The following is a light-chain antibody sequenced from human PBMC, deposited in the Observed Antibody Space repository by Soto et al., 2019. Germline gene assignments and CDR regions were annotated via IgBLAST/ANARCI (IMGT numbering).Light chain of an antibody. CDR3: LQVKSFPRT. J-gene: IGKJ1*01. Sequence: DLQMTQSPSSLSASVGDSVTSXXRTSQSIDNYLNWYQQKPGKAPQYXIQSASTLASGVPSRFSGSGSGTDFILTINNLQPEDVATYYCLQVKSFPRTFGQGTKVDIK. CDR1: QSIDNY. V-gene: IGKV1-17*02. CDR2: SAS.